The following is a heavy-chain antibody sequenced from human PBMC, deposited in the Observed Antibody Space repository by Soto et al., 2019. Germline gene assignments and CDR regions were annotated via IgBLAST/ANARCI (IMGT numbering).Heavy chain of an antibody. CDR1: GGSISSSSYY. CDR2: IYYSGST. Sequence: QLQLQESGPGLVKPSETLSLTCTVSGGSISSSSYYWGWIRQPPGKGLEWIGSIYYSGSTYYNPSLKSRVTISVDTSKNQFSLKLSSVTAADTAVYYCASWKDIVVVVAAPRGAFDIWGQGTMVTVSS. D-gene: IGHD2-15*01. J-gene: IGHJ3*02. CDR3: ASWKDIVVVVAAPRGAFDI. V-gene: IGHV4-39*01.